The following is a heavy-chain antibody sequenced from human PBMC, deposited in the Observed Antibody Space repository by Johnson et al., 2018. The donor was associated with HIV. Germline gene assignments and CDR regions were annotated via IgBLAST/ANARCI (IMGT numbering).Heavy chain of an antibody. V-gene: IGHV3-23*04. D-gene: IGHD3-10*01. CDR2: ISGSGGST. CDR3: ARDRGGDDAFDI. CDR1: GFIFNDYA. Sequence: MQLVESGGGLVQPGGSLRLSCAATGFIFNDYALHWVRQAPGKGLEWVSAISGSGGSTYYADSVKGRFTISRDNSKNTLYLQMNSLRAEDTAVYYCARDRGGDDAFDIWGKGTMVTVSS. J-gene: IGHJ3*02.